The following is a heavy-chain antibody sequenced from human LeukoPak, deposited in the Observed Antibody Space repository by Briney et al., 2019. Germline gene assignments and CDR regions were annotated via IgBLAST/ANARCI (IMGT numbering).Heavy chain of an antibody. CDR2: IYSGGST. J-gene: IGHJ4*02. D-gene: IGHD3-10*01. CDR3: ARGTLLWFGEPYFDY. V-gene: IGHV3-53*04. CDR1: GFTFTNYD. Sequence: GGSLRLSCAASGFTFTNYDMSWVRQAPGKGLEWVSVIYSGGSTYYADSVKGRFTISGHNSKNTLYLQMNSLRAEDTAVYYCARGTLLWFGEPYFDYWGQGTLVTVSS.